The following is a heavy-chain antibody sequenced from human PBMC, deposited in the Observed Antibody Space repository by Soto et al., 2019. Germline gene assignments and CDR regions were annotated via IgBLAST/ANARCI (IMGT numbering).Heavy chain of an antibody. CDR2: ISGSGETT. V-gene: IGHV3-23*01. CDR1: GFKFNDYA. CDR3: AKVRDYYDSSGSYYTGAFDI. Sequence: TGGSLRLSCAASGFKFNDYAMSWVRQAPGKGPEWVSAISGSGETTSYRDSVKGRFTISRDNSKNTVYLSMNSLRDEDTAVYFCAKVRDYYDSSGSYYTGAFDIWGQGAEVTFSS. D-gene: IGHD3-22*01. J-gene: IGHJ3*02.